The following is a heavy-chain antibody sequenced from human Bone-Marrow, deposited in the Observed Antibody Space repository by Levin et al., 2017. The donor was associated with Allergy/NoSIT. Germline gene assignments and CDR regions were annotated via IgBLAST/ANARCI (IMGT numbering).Heavy chain of an antibody. CDR1: EGSISNANYY. D-gene: IGHD4-23*01. J-gene: IGHJ3*02. Sequence: SETLSLTCTVSEGSISNANYYWGWIRLAPGKGLEWIGNIYYDGSTYYTPSLKSRLSIAIDTSRSQFSLQLQSVTATDTAIYFCAGRSVEVRGFDIWGQGTLVTVSS. CDR3: AGRSVEVRGFDI. V-gene: IGHV4-39*01. CDR2: IYYDGST.